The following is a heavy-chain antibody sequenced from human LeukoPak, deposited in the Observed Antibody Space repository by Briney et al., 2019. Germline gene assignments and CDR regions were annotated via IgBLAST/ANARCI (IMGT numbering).Heavy chain of an antibody. CDR1: GGSISNSDYY. J-gene: IGHJ4*02. Sequence: SETLSLTCTVSGGSISNSDYYWGWIRQPPGKGLEWIGNIYYSGSTYYNPSLKSRVTISVDTSKNQFSLKVSSVTAADTAVYYCARAFLAVLAAAETSGFDYWGQGTLVTVSS. CDR2: IYYSGST. V-gene: IGHV4-39*07. CDR3: ARAFLAVLAAAETSGFDY. D-gene: IGHD2-2*01.